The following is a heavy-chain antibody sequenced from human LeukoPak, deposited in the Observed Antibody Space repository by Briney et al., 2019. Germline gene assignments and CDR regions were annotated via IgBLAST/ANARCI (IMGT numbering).Heavy chain of an antibody. CDR2: IYYSGST. Sequence: PSETLSLTCTVSGDFISSSSYYWGWIRQPPGKGLEWIGNIYYSGSTQYNPPLKSRVTISVDTSKNQFSLKLNSVTAADTAVYYCARIYGSGSYYMRDYYFDYWGQGTLVTVSS. J-gene: IGHJ4*02. V-gene: IGHV4-39*01. CDR1: GDFISSSSYY. CDR3: ARIYGSGSYYMRDYYFDY. D-gene: IGHD3-10*01.